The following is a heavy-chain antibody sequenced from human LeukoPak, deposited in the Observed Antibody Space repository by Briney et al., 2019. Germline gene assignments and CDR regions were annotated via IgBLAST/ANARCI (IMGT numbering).Heavy chain of an antibody. V-gene: IGHV3-30-3*01. CDR1: GFTFSSSA. J-gene: IGHJ4*02. Sequence: GGSLRLSCAASGFTFSSSAMHWVRQAPGKGLEWVAVISYDGSNKYYADSVKGRFTISRDNSKNTLYLQMNSLRAEDTAVYYCAREGSSWYRYFEYGGQGTLVTVSS. D-gene: IGHD6-13*01. CDR2: ISYDGSNK. CDR3: AREGSSWYRYFEY.